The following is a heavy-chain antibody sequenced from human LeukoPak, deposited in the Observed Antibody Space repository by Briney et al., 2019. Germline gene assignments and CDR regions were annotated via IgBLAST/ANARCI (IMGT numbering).Heavy chain of an antibody. Sequence: GGSLRLSCAASGFTFTAYAMHWVRQAPGEGLEYVSAISTDGGGAYYAISVKGRFTISRDNSKNTLHLQMGSLRADDMAVYYCARYHNSAYDFWGQGTLVTVSS. CDR2: ISTDGGGA. CDR1: GFTFTAYA. CDR3: ARYHNSAYDF. V-gene: IGHV3-64*01. D-gene: IGHD3-10*01. J-gene: IGHJ4*02.